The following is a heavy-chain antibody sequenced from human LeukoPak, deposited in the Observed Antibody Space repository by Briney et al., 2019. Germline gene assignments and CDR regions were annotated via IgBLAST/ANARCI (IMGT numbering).Heavy chain of an antibody. J-gene: IGHJ5*02. CDR1: GFTFSTYA. CDR3: AKGPYYYDSSGYSRRWFDP. Sequence: GGSLRLSCAASGFTFSTYAMTWVRQAPGRGLEWVSAISGSGGRTYYADSVKGRFTISRDNSKNTLYLQMNSLRAEDTAVYYCAKGPYYYDSSGYSRRWFDPLGQGTLVTVSS. CDR2: ISGSGGRT. D-gene: IGHD3-22*01. V-gene: IGHV3-23*01.